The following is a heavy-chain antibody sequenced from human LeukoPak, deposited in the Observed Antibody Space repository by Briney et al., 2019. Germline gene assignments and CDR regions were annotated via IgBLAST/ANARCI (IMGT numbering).Heavy chain of an antibody. CDR2: LSDVGTN. V-gene: IGHV4-59*01. D-gene: IGHD4-23*01. CDR3: ARDKAPGGKRWFDP. J-gene: IGHJ5*02. CDR1: GVSISSYY. Sequence: SETLSLTCAVSGVSISSYYWSWIRQHPGKGLEWIGYLSDVGTNDYNPSLKGRVTISRDTSKNQFSLRLSSVTAADAAVYHCARDKAPGGKRWFDPWGQGALVVVSS.